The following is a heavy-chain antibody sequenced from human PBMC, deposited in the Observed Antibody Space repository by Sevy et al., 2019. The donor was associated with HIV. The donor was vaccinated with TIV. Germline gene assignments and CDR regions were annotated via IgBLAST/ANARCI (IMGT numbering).Heavy chain of an antibody. Sequence: ASVKVSCKASGYLFISYGINWVRQAPGQGLEWMGWISPYNGYTNSAQKFQDRVTLTTDTSTSTAYMELRSLRSDDTAVYYCARDHTYSDPARYHYSYMDVWGKGTTVTVSS. CDR3: ARDHTYSDPARYHYSYMDV. CDR2: ISPYNGYT. V-gene: IGHV1-18*01. CDR1: GYLFISYG. J-gene: IGHJ6*03. D-gene: IGHD1-26*01.